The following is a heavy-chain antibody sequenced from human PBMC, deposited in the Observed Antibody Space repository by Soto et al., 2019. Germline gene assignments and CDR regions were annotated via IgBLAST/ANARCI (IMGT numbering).Heavy chain of an antibody. CDR3: ARGDYYDSSGCLDY. J-gene: IGHJ4*02. V-gene: IGHV4-31*03. CDR1: GGSISSGGYY. CDR2: IYYSGST. D-gene: IGHD3-22*01. Sequence: QVQLQESGPGLVKPSQTLSLTCTVSGGSISSGGYYWSWIRQHPGKGLEWIGYIYYSGSTYYNPSLKSRVTLPVDTSKNQFPLKLSSVTAADTAVYYCARGDYYDSSGCLDYWGQGTLVTVSS.